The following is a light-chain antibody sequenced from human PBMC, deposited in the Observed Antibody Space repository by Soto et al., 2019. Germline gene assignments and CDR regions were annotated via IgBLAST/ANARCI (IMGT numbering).Light chain of an antibody. V-gene: IGLV1-40*01. CDR3: QSYDSSLSGYV. J-gene: IGLJ1*01. CDR1: SSNLGAPYD. CDR2: GNN. Sequence: QSALTQPPSVSGAPGQTVIISCSGSSSNLGAPYDVNWFRQLPGTVPRLLIYGNNNRPSGVPDRSSGSKSGTSASLAITGLQAEDEADYYCQSYDSSLSGYVFGTGTKVTVL.